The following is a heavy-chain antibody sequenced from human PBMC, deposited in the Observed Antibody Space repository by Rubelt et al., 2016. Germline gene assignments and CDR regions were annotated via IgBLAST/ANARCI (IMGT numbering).Heavy chain of an antibody. CDR3: ATHGSGYYYGEYFQH. V-gene: IGHV3-7*01. J-gene: IGHJ1*01. Sequence: VQLQQWGAGLLKPSETLSLTCAVYGGSFSGYYWSWIRQPPGKGLEWVANIKQDGSEKYYVDSVKGRFTISRDNAKNSLYLQMNSLRAEDTAVYYCATHGSGYYYGEYFQHWGQGTLVTVSS. CDR1: GGSFSGYY. D-gene: IGHD3-22*01. CDR2: IKQDGSEK.